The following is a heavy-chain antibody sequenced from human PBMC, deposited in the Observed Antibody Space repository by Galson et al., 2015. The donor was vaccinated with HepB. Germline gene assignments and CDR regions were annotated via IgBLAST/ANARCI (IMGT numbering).Heavy chain of an antibody. CDR1: GFTFSSYS. CDR3: ARVSSGWYP. J-gene: IGHJ5*02. V-gene: IGHV3-21*01. Sequence: GFTFSSYSMNWVRQAPGKGLEWVSSISSSSSYIYYADSVKGRFTISRDNAKKSVYLQMNSLRVEDTAVYYCARVSSGWYPWGQGTLVTVSS. D-gene: IGHD6-19*01. CDR2: ISSSSSYI.